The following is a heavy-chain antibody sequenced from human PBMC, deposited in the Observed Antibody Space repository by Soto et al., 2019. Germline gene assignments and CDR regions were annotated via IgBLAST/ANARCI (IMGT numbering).Heavy chain of an antibody. J-gene: IGHJ6*02. CDR2: IKQDGSEK. CDR3: ARETDSSSWYYYYGMDV. V-gene: IGHV3-7*01. Sequence: GGSLRLSCAASGFTFSSYWMSWVRQAPGKGLEWVANIKQDGSEKYYVDTVKGRFTISRDNAKNSLYLQMNSLRAEDTAVYYCARETDSSSWYYYYGMDVWGQGTTVTVSS. CDR1: GFTFSSYW. D-gene: IGHD6-13*01.